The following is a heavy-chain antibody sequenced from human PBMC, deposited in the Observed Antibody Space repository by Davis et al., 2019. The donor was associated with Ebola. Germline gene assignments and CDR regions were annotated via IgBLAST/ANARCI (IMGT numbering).Heavy chain of an antibody. D-gene: IGHD2-2*02. Sequence: ASVKVSCKASGYTFTGYYMHWVRQAPGQGLEWMGWINPNSGGTNYAQKFQGRVTMTRNTSISTAYMELSSLRSEDTAVYYCAKGRRGYCSSTSCYIVYWGQGTLVTVSS. V-gene: IGHV1-2*02. CDR3: AKGRRGYCSSTSCYIVY. CDR2: INPNSGGT. CDR1: GYTFTGYY. J-gene: IGHJ4*02.